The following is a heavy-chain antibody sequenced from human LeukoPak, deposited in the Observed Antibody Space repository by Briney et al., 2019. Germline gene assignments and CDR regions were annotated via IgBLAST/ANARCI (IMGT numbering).Heavy chain of an antibody. D-gene: IGHD1-7*01. CDR1: GFTFDDYA. CDR2: ISWNSGSI. V-gene: IGHV3-9*01. J-gene: IGHJ4*02. CDR3: AKEIGNWNSNYFGF. Sequence: TGGSLRLSCAASGFTFDDYAMHWVRQAPGKGLEWVSGISWNSGSIGYADSVKGRFTISRDNAKNSLYLQMNSLRAEDTALNYCAKEIGNWNSNYFGFWGQGTLVTVSS.